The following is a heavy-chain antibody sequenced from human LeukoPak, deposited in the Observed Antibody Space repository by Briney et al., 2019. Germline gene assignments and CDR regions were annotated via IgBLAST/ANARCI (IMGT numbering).Heavy chain of an antibody. CDR1: GFTFSSYW. J-gene: IGHJ4*02. V-gene: IGHV3-7*01. CDR2: IKQDGSEK. Sequence: GGSLRLSCAASGFTFSSYWMSWVRQAPGKGLEWVANIKQDGSEKYYVDSVKGRFTISRDNAKNSLYLQMNSLRAEDTAVYYCARDRVGLTGYYYYFDYWGQGTLVTVSS. D-gene: IGHD3-9*01. CDR3: ARDRVGLTGYYYYFDY.